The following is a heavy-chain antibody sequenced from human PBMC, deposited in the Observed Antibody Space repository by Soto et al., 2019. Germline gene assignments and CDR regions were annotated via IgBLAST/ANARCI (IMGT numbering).Heavy chain of an antibody. J-gene: IGHJ4*02. CDR3: AMGDYGRY. CDR1: GFTFSDHY. V-gene: IGHV3-11*06. CDR2: ISARSTYT. D-gene: IGHD4-17*01. Sequence: QVQLVESGGGLVKPGTSLRLSCAASGFTFSDHYMSWIRQAPGKGLEWLSHISARSTYTNYGDSVKGRFSICRDNVKQTVYLQMNSHTVDDTAIYYCAMGDYGRYWGPGTLVTVSS.